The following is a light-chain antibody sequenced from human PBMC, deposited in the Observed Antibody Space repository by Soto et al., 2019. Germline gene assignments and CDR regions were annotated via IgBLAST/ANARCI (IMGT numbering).Light chain of an antibody. CDR1: QSVSSY. Sequence: EIVLTQSPATLSLSPGERATLSCRASQSVSSYLAWYQQKPGQAPRLLIYDASNRATGIPARFSGSGSGTDFTLTIISLEHEDYAVDYCQQRSNWPRSITFGQGTRLEIK. J-gene: IGKJ5*01. CDR2: DAS. V-gene: IGKV3-11*01. CDR3: QQRSNWPRSIT.